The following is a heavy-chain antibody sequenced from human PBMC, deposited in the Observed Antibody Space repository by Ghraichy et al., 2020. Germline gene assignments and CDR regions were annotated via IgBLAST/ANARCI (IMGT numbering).Heavy chain of an antibody. D-gene: IGHD3-22*01. V-gene: IGHV3-23*01. CDR1: GFTFSSYA. J-gene: IGHJ4*02. CDR2: ISGSGGST. CDR3: AKKPREWFLPHLSGY. Sequence: GGSLRLSCAASGFTFSSYAMSWVRQAPGKGLEWVSAISGSGGSTYYADSVKGRFTISRDNSKNTLYLQMNSLRAEDTAVDYCAKKPREWFLPHLSGYWGQGTLVTVSS.